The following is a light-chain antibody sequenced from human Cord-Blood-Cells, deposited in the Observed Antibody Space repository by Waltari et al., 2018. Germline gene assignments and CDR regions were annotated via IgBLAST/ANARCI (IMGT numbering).Light chain of an antibody. Sequence: QSALTQPASVSGSPGQSITISCTGTSSDVGGYNYVSWYQQHPGKAPKLMIYDVSNRPSGVSNRFSGSKSGNMASLTISGLQPEDEPDYYCSSYTSSSTLWVFGGGTKLTVL. CDR3: SSYTSSSTLWV. CDR2: DVS. CDR1: SSDVGGYNY. V-gene: IGLV2-14*01. J-gene: IGLJ3*02.